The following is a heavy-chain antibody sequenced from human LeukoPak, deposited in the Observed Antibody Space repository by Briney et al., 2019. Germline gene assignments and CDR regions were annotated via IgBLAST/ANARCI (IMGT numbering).Heavy chain of an antibody. V-gene: IGHV3-23*01. Sequence: GGSLRLSCAASGFTFSTYSMNWARQAPGKGLEWVSLVSGSGGTTYYADSVKGRFTISRDNSKNTLYLQMNSLRVDDAAGYFCAKRAPRPFAFDIWGQGTMFTVSS. CDR3: AKRAPRPFAFDI. CDR1: GFTFSTYS. CDR2: VSGSGGTT. J-gene: IGHJ3*02.